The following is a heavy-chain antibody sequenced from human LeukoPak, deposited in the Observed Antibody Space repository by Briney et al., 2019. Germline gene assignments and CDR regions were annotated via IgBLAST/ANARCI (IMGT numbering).Heavy chain of an antibody. V-gene: IGHV3-33*01. D-gene: IGHD4-17*01. Sequence: GGSLRLSCVASGFXFSSYGMHWVRQAPGKGLEWVAVIWYDGSNKYYADSVKGRFTISRDNSKNTLYLQMHSLRAEDTAVYYCASGKDYGFDYWGQGTLVTVSS. J-gene: IGHJ4*02. CDR2: IWYDGSNK. CDR1: GFXFSSYG. CDR3: ASGKDYGFDY.